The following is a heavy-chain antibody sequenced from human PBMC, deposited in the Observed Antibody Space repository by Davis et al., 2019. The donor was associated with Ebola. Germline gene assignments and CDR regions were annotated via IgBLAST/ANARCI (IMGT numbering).Heavy chain of an antibody. Sequence: KVSCKGSGYSFTNYWIGWVRQMPGKGLEWMGIIYPGDSDTRYSPSFQGQVTISADKSISTAYLQWSSLKASDTAMYYCARHSFLGNYYYYGLDVWGQGTTVTVSS. CDR3: ARHSFLGNYYYYGLDV. CDR2: IYPGDSDT. CDR1: GYSFTNYW. V-gene: IGHV5-51*01. D-gene: IGHD2/OR15-2a*01. J-gene: IGHJ6*02.